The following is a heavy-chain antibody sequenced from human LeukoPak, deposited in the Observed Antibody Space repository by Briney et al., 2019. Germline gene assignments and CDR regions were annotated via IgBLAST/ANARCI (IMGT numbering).Heavy chain of an antibody. CDR2: IKQDGSEK. Sequence: GGALRLSCAASGFTFSSYWMSWVRQAPGKGLEWVANIKQDGSEKYYVDSVKGRFTISRDNAKNSLYLQMNSLRAEDTAVYYCARDQGAVAPDYWGQGTLVTVSS. V-gene: IGHV3-7*01. J-gene: IGHJ4*02. D-gene: IGHD6-19*01. CDR3: ARDQGAVAPDY. CDR1: GFTFSSYW.